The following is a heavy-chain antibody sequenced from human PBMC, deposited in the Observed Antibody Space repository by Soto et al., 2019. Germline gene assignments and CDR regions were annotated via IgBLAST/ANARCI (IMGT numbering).Heavy chain of an antibody. CDR1: GFTFRSYA. V-gene: IGHV3-23*01. J-gene: IGHJ4*02. Sequence: HPGGSLRLSCAVSGFTFRSYAMSWVRQAPGKGLEWVSAISGSGGSTYYADSVKGRFTISRDNSKNTLYLQMNSLRAEDTAVYYCAKGVDYGDYAFDYWGRGALVTVSS. D-gene: IGHD4-17*01. CDR2: ISGSGGST. CDR3: AKGVDYGDYAFDY.